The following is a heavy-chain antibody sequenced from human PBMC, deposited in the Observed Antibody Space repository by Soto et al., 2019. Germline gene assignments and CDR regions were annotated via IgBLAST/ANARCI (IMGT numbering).Heavy chain of an antibody. Sequence: GGSLRLSCAASGVTFSSYGMHWVRQAPGKGLEWVAVISYDGSNNYYADSVKGRFTISRDNSKNTLYLQMNSLRAEDTAVYYWAKPQWRGLPPGMDVWGQGTTVTVSS. CDR2: ISYDGSNN. D-gene: IGHD6-19*01. CDR3: AKPQWRGLPPGMDV. J-gene: IGHJ6*02. V-gene: IGHV3-30*18. CDR1: GVTFSSYG.